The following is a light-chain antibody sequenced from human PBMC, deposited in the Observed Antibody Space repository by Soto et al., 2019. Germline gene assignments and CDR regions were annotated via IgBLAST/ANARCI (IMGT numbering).Light chain of an antibody. CDR3: QQYDKWPWT. J-gene: IGKJ1*01. CDR2: GAS. Sequence: DIVMTQSPATLSMSPGERATLSCRASQTINNNLAWNQQKPGQAPRLLIYGASTRATGIPDRFSGSGSGTESTLTISGLQSEDFAVYYCQQYDKWPWTFGQGTKVEIK. CDR1: QTINNN. V-gene: IGKV3-15*01.